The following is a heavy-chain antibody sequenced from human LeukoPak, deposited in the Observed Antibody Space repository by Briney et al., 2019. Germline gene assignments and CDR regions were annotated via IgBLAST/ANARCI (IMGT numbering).Heavy chain of an antibody. CDR3: AKDGCSGSSCYSIDD. CDR1: GFTFSSYA. CDR2: ISGSGGST. V-gene: IGHV3-23*01. D-gene: IGHD2-2*01. J-gene: IGHJ4*02. Sequence: GGSLRLSCAASGFTFSSYALSWVRQAPGTGLEWVSAISGSGGSTYYADSVKGRFTIARDNSKNTLDLQMNSLRAEDTAVYYCAKDGCSGSSCYSIDDWGRETLVTVSS.